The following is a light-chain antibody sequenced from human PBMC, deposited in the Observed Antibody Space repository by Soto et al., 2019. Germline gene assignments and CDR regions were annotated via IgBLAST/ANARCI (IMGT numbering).Light chain of an antibody. Sequence: EIVMTQSPATLSVSPGERATLSCRASQRVSSSYLAWYQQKPGQTPRLLIYGASDRATGIPDRFSGSGSGTDFTLTISRLEPEDFAVYYCQQYHSSPVTFGQGTKVEIK. V-gene: IGKV3-20*01. CDR3: QQYHSSPVT. J-gene: IGKJ1*01. CDR1: QRVSSSY. CDR2: GAS.